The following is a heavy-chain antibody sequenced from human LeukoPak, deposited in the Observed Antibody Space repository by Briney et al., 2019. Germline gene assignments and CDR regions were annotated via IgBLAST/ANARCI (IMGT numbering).Heavy chain of an antibody. CDR2: MYTSGST. CDR1: GYSISSGYY. J-gene: IGHJ4*02. CDR3: AREIDPDYGSGSYFV. D-gene: IGHD3-10*01. Sequence: SETLSLTCTVSGYSISSGYYWSWIRQPAGKGLEWIGRMYTSGSTNYNPSLKSRVTISLDTSKNQFSLRLSSVTAADTAVYYCAREIDPDYGSGSYFVWGQGTLITVSS. V-gene: IGHV4-61*02.